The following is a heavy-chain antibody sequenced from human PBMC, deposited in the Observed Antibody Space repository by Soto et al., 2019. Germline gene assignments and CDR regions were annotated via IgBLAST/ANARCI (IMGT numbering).Heavy chain of an antibody. CDR1: GGSISSSNW. Sequence: QVQLQESGPGLVKPSGTLSLTCAVSGGSISSSNWWSWVRQPPGKGLEWIGEIYHSGSTNYNPSPKSRVTISVDKSNNQFSLTLSSVTAADTAVYYCATVSGSYSYGMDVWGQGTTVTVSS. J-gene: IGHJ6*02. CDR3: ATVSGSYSYGMDV. D-gene: IGHD3-10*01. CDR2: IYHSGST. V-gene: IGHV4-4*02.